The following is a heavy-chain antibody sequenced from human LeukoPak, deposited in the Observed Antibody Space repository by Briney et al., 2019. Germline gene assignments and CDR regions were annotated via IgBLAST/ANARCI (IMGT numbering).Heavy chain of an antibody. V-gene: IGHV4-34*01. CDR1: GGSFSGYY. J-gene: IGHJ4*02. D-gene: IGHD6-13*01. CDR2: INHSGST. Sequence: SETLSLTCAVYGGSFSGYYWSWIRQPPGKGLEWIGEINHSGSTNYNPSLKSRVTISVDTSKNQFSLKLSSVTAADTAVYYCASSYRSSRGDYWGQGTLVTVSS. CDR3: ASSYRSSRGDY.